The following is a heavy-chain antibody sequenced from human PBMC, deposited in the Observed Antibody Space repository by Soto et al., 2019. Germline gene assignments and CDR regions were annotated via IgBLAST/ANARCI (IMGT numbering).Heavy chain of an antibody. CDR1: GYRFTNYW. D-gene: IGHD5-18*01. V-gene: IGHV5-51*01. Sequence: GESLKISCKGSGYRFTNYWIGWVRQMPGKGLEWMGIIYPGDSDTRYSPSFQGQVTMSADKSISTAYLQWSSLKASDSVIYYCARRDTNMTYGHWGQGTLVTVSS. J-gene: IGHJ4*02. CDR3: ARRDTNMTYGH. CDR2: IYPGDSDT.